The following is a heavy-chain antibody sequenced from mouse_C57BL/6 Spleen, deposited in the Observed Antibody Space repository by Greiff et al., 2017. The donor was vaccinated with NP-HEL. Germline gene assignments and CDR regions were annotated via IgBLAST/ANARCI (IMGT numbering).Heavy chain of an antibody. Sequence: EVQRVESGGGLVKPGGSLKLSCAASGFTFSDYGMHWVRQAPEKGLEWVAYISSGSSTIYYADTVKGRFTISRDNANNTLFLQMTSLRSEDTAMYYCARRDGYYEFYYSMDYWGQGTSVTVSS. V-gene: IGHV5-17*01. CDR2: ISSGSSTI. CDR3: ARRDGYYEFYYSMDY. J-gene: IGHJ4*01. CDR1: GFTFSDYG. D-gene: IGHD2-3*01.